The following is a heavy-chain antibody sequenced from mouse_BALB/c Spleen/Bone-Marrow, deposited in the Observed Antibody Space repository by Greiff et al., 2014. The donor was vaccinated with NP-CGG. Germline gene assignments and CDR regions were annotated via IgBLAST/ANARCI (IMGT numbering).Heavy chain of an antibody. CDR3: ARDDYYAMDY. Sequence: EAQRVESRGGLVQPGGSLRLSCATSGFTFTDYYMSWVRQPPGKALEWLGFIRNKANGYTTEYSASVKGRFTISRDNSQSILYLQMNTLRAEDSATYYCARDDYYAMDYWGQGTSVTVSS. CDR2: IRNKANGYTT. J-gene: IGHJ4*01. V-gene: IGHV7-3*02. CDR1: GFTFTDYY.